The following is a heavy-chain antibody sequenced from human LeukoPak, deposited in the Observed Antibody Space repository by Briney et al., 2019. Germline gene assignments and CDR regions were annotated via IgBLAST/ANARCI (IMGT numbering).Heavy chain of an antibody. CDR1: GFTFSSYS. J-gene: IGHJ3*02. V-gene: IGHV3-21*01. D-gene: IGHD6-13*01. CDR3: AREGAAAGTPYAFDI. CDR2: ISSSSSYI. Sequence: GGSLRLSCAASGFTFSSYSMNWVRQAPGKGLEWVSSISSSSSYIYYADSVKGRFTISRDNAKNSLYLQMNSLRAEDTAVYYCAREGAAAGTPYAFDIWGQGTMVTVSS.